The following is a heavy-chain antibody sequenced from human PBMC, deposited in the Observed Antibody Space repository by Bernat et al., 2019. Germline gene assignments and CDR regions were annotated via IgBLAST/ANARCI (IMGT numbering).Heavy chain of an antibody. CDR1: GFTFSSYA. Sequence: QVQLVESGGGVVQPGRSLRLSCAASGFTFSSYAMHWVRQAPGKGLEWVAVISYDGSNKYYADSVKGRFTISRDNSKNTLYLQMNSLRAEDTAVYYCARDDPLQRPPHIAVVGGLFDYWGQGTLVTVSS. D-gene: IGHD6-19*01. V-gene: IGHV3-30-3*01. J-gene: IGHJ4*02. CDR2: ISYDGSNK. CDR3: ARDDPLQRPPHIAVVGGLFDY.